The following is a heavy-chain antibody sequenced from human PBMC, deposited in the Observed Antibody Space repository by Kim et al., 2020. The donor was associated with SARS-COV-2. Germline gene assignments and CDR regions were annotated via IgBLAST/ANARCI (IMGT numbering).Heavy chain of an antibody. Sequence: GGSLRLSCAASGFTFSTYAMSWVRQAPGKGLEWVSAIHATADTTYYADSVKGRFTISRDNSKNTLFLQMTSLRAEDTAVYYCAKGVPYSGYYYFYYGLDVWGQGTTVTVS. V-gene: IGHV3-23*01. D-gene: IGHD5-12*01. CDR1: GFTFSTYA. CDR3: AKGVPYSGYYYFYYGLDV. J-gene: IGHJ6*02. CDR2: IHATADTT.